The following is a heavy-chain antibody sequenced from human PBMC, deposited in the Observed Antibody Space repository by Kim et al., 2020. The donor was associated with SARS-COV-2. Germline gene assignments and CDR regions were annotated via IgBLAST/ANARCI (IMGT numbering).Heavy chain of an antibody. CDR2: IWYDGSNK. D-gene: IGHD3-9*01. J-gene: IGHJ4*02. V-gene: IGHV3-33*06. CDR1: GFTFSSYG. Sequence: GGSLRLSCAASGFTFSSYGMHWVRQAPGKGLEWVAVIWYDGSNKYYADSVKGRFTISRDNSKNTLYLQMNSLRAEDTAVYYCAKEGKYYDILPGYQPFDYWGQGTLVTVSS. CDR3: AKEGKYYDILPGYQPFDY.